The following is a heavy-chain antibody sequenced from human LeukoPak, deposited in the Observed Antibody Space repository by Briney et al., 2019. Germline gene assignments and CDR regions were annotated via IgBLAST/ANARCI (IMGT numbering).Heavy chain of an antibody. CDR3: ARLAYGDYFLDY. J-gene: IGHJ4*02. CDR1: GFTFSDYY. V-gene: IGHV3-11*01. CDR2: ISSSGSTI. Sequence: GSLRLSCAASGFTFSDYYMSWIRQAPGRGLEWVSYISSSGSTIYYADSVKGRFTISRDNAKNSLYLQMNSLRAEDTAVYYCARLAYGDYFLDYWGQGTLVTVSS. D-gene: IGHD4-17*01.